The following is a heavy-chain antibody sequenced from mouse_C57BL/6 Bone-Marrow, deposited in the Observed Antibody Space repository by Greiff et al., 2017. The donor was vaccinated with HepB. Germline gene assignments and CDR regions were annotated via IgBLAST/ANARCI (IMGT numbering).Heavy chain of an antibody. V-gene: IGHV1-53*01. J-gene: IGHJ4*01. CDR1: GYTFTSYW. CDR2: INPSNGGT. CDR3: ARDYGSSGGALDY. Sequence: VQLQQPGTELVKPGASVKLSCKASGYTFTSYWMHWVKQRPGQGLEWIGNINPSNGGTNYNEKFKSKATLTVDTSSSTAYMQLSSLTSEDSAVYYCARDYGSSGGALDYWGQGTSVTVSS. D-gene: IGHD1-1*01.